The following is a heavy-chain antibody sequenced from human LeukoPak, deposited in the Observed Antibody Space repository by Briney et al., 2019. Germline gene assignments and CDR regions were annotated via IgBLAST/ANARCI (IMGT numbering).Heavy chain of an antibody. J-gene: IGHJ4*02. D-gene: IGHD3-3*01. CDR3: ARHAQRITIFGVVSHLDY. V-gene: IGHV4-59*08. CDR2: IFYTGST. CDR1: GGSISSYY. Sequence: SETLSLTCTVSGGSISSYYWSWIRQPPGKGLEWIGYIFYTGSTNYNPSLKGRVTISVDTSKNPFSLRLSSVTAADTAVYYCARHAQRITIFGVVSHLDYWGQGTLVTVSS.